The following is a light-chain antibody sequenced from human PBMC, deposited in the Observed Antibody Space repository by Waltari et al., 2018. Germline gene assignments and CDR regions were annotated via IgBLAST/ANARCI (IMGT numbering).Light chain of an antibody. CDR3: QQSFSYPVT. CDR2: RAS. V-gene: IGKV1-5*03. CDR1: QYVDRW. J-gene: IGKJ4*01. Sequence: EIQMTQSPSTLSASVGDRVTITCRSSQYVDRWVAWYQPKPGRAPEVLISRASTLQSGVSSRFSGSDSGTEFTLTISSLQPDDSATYYCQQSFSYPVTFGGGTKVEIK.